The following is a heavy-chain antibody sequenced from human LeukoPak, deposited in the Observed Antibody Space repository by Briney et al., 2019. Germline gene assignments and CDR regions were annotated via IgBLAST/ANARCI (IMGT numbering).Heavy chain of an antibody. J-gene: IGHJ4*02. CDR1: GYTFTGYY. V-gene: IGHV1-2*02. D-gene: IGHD3-22*01. CDR3: ATSGITMIVVEFAY. Sequence: GASVKVSCKASGYTFTGYYMHWVRQAPGQGLEWMGWINPNSGGTNYAQKFQGRSTMTRDTSISTASMELSRLRSDDTAVYYCATSGITMIVVEFAYSGQGTLVTLSS. CDR2: INPNSGGT.